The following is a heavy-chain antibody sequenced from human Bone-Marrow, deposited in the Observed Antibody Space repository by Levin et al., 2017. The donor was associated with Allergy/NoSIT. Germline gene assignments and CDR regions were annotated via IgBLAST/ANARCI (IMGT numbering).Heavy chain of an antibody. V-gene: IGHV3-21*01. CDR3: ARRDCYYYGLDV. CDR2: ITTASSYK. Sequence: GGSLRLSCSASGFTFSRYSMAWVRQAPGKGLEWVSYITTASSYKHYSDSVGSRFTISRDNAKNSLYLQMTSLRAEDTAVYYCARRDCYYYGLDVWGQGTTVTVSS. J-gene: IGHJ6*02. CDR1: GFTFSRYS. D-gene: IGHD3-10*01.